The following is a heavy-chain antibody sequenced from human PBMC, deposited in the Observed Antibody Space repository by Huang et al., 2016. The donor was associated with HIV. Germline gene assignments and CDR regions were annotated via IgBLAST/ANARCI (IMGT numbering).Heavy chain of an antibody. CDR1: GYAFTSYY. V-gene: IGHV1-46*01. J-gene: IGHJ4*02. D-gene: IGHD3-22*01. CDR2: INPSDGST. CDR3: ARDRDFYDSSGYWGFNYFDY. Sequence: QVQLVQSGAEVKKPGASVKVSCKASGYAFTSYYMHWVRQAPGQGLEWMGIINPSDGSTSYAQKFQCRVSKTRDTATNTVFMELSSLRSEDTAVYYCARDRDFYDSSGYWGFNYFDYWGQGTLVTVSS.